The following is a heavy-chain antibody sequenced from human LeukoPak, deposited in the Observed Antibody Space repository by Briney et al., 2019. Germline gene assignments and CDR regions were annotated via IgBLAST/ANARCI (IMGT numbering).Heavy chain of an antibody. D-gene: IGHD6-13*01. Sequence: PSETLSLTCTVSGGSISSSSYYWGWIRQPPGKGLEWIGSIYYSGSTYYNPSLKSRVTISADTSKNQFSLKLSSVTAADTAVYYCARHRGAAGPFFDYWGQGTLVTVSS. CDR2: IYYSGST. CDR3: ARHRGAAGPFFDY. J-gene: IGHJ4*02. V-gene: IGHV4-39*01. CDR1: GGSISSSSYY.